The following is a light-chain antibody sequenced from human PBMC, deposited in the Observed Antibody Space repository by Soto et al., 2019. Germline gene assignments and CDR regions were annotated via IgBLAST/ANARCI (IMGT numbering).Light chain of an antibody. CDR1: SSDVGGYNY. CDR2: DVN. J-gene: IGLJ2*01. CDR3: ASFTRSGTVV. Sequence: QSALTQPASVSGSPGQSITISCAGTSSDVGGYNYVSRYQQHPGKVPRLIISDVNKRPSGVSDRFSGSKSGNTASLTISGLQAEDEADYYGASFTRSGTVVFGGGTKLTVL. V-gene: IGLV2-14*03.